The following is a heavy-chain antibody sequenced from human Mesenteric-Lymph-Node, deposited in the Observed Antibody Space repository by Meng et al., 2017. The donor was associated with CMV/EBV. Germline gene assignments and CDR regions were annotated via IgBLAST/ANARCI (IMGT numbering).Heavy chain of an antibody. CDR3: AKGSGITMIVVVTNTFDY. CDR2: IRYDGSNK. J-gene: IGHJ4*02. CDR1: GFAFNIHG. V-gene: IGHV3-30*02. Sequence: GESLKISCTASGFAFNIHGMHWVRQAPGKGLEWVAFIRYDGSNKYYADSVKGRFTISRDNSKNTLYLQMNSLRAEDTAVYYCAKGSGITMIVVVTNTFDYWGQGTLVTVSS. D-gene: IGHD3-22*01.